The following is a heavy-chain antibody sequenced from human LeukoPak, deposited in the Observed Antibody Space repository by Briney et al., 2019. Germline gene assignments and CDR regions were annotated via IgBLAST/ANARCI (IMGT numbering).Heavy chain of an antibody. CDR2: IIPILGIA. J-gene: IGHJ4*02. CDR1: GGTFSSYA. Sequence: SVKVSCKASGGTFSSYAISWVRQAPGQGLEWMGRIIPILGIANYAQKFQGRVTITADKSTSTAYMELSSLRSEDTAVYYCARDQRGDGYPLDYWGQGTLVTVSS. V-gene: IGHV1-69*04. D-gene: IGHD3-10*01. CDR3: ARDQRGDGYPLDY.